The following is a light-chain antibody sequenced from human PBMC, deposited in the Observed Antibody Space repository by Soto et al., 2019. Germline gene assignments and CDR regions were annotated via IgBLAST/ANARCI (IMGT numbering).Light chain of an antibody. V-gene: IGKV1-5*03. J-gene: IGKJ2*01. CDR3: QQYNTYWGYI. Sequence: DIQMTQSPAILSAFIGDRVTITCRASQSISNWLAWYQQKPGKVPRLLIYKASTLQSGVPSRFSGSGSGTEFTLTISSVQPDDFATYYCQQYNTYWGYIFGQGTKLEMK. CDR1: QSISNW. CDR2: KAS.